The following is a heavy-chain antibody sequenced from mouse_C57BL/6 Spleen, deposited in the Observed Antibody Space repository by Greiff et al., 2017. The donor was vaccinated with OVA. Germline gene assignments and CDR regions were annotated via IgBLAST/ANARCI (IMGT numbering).Heavy chain of an antibody. CDR2: IYPSDSET. CDR1: GYTFTSYW. CDR3: ARQLRLAYYFDY. D-gene: IGHD3-2*02. V-gene: IGHV1-61*01. Sequence: QVQLQQPGAELVRPGSSVKLSCKASGYTFTSYWMDWVKQRPGQGLEWIGNIYPSDSETHYNQKFKDKATLTVDKSSSTAYMQLSSLTSEDSAVYYCARQLRLAYYFDYWGQGTTLTGSS. J-gene: IGHJ2*01.